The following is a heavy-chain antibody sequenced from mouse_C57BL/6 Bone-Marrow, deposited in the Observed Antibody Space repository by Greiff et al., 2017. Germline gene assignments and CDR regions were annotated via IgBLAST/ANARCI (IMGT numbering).Heavy chain of an antibody. D-gene: IGHD2-3*01. CDR1: GYTFTDYY. J-gene: IGHJ3*01. CDR3: ARGGYYVAY. V-gene: IGHV1-26*01. CDR2: INPNNGGT. Sequence: EVQLQQSGPELVKPGASVKISCKASGYTFTDYYMNWVKQSHGKSLEWIGDINPNNGGTSYNQKFKGKATLTVVKSSSTAYMELRSLTSEDSAVYYCARGGYYVAYWGQGTLVTVSA.